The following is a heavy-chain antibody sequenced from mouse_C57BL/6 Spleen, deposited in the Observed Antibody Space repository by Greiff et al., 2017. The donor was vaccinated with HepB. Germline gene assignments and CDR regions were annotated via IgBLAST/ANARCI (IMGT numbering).Heavy chain of an antibody. Sequence: EVKVVESGGGLVQPGGSLKLSCAASGFTFSDYYMYWVRQTPEKRLEWVAYISNGGGSTYYPDTVKGRFTISRDNAKHTLYLQMGRLNSEDAAMYYCAWGFAYWGQGTLVTVAA. CDR2: ISNGGGST. CDR1: GFTFSDYY. J-gene: IGHJ3*01. CDR3: AWGFAY. V-gene: IGHV5-12*01.